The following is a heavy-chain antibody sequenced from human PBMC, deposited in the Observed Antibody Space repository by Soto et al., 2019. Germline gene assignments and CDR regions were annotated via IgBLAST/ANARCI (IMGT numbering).Heavy chain of an antibody. Sequence: QVQLVQSGAEVKKPGSSVKVSCKASGGTSSSYTISWVRQAPGQGLEWMGRIIPILGIANYAQKFQGRVTLPADKSTSTAYMEMSSLRYEDTAVYYCARDSIAAAGDVDNWFDPWGQGTLVTVSS. CDR2: IIPILGIA. CDR1: GGTSSSYT. D-gene: IGHD6-13*01. CDR3: ARDSIAAAGDVDNWFDP. V-gene: IGHV1-69*08. J-gene: IGHJ5*02.